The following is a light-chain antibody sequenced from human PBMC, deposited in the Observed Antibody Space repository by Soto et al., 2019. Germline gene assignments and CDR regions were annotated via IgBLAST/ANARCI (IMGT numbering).Light chain of an antibody. CDR2: AAS. Sequence: DIQMTQSPSTLSASVGDRVTITCRSSQSISSYLAWYQQKPGKAPKLLIYAASNLQSGVPSRFSGSGSGTEFTLTISSLQPEDFATYYCQQHNSYPITFGQGTRLEIK. J-gene: IGKJ5*01. V-gene: IGKV1-9*01. CDR3: QQHNSYPIT. CDR1: QSISSY.